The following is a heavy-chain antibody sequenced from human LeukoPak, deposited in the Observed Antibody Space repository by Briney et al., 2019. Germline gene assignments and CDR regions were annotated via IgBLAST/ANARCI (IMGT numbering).Heavy chain of an antibody. Sequence: PSETLSLTCTVSGGSISNYYWSWIRQPPGKGLEWIGYIYYSGSTNYNPSLKSRVTISVDTSKNQFSLKLSSVTAADTAVYYCARDNGEYYFDYLGQGTLVTVSS. CDR2: IYYSGST. CDR3: ARDNGEYYFDY. J-gene: IGHJ4*02. V-gene: IGHV4-59*01. CDR1: GGSISNYY. D-gene: IGHD3-10*01.